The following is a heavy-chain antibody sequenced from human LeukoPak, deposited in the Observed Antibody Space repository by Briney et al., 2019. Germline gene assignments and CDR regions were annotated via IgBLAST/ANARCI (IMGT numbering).Heavy chain of an antibody. J-gene: IGHJ3*02. CDR2: IYSGGST. CDR3: ARASSWHDAFDI. D-gene: IGHD6-13*01. Sequence: GGSLRLSCTASGFNFGNYAMSWVRQAPGKGLEWVSVIYSGGSTYYADSVKGRFTISRHNSKNTLYLQMNSLRAEDTAVYYCARASSWHDAFDIWGRGTMVTVSS. V-gene: IGHV3-53*04. CDR1: GFNFGNYA.